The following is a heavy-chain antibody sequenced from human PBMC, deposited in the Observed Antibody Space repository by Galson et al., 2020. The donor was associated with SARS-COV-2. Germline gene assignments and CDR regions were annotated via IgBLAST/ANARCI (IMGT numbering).Heavy chain of an antibody. J-gene: IGHJ4*02. D-gene: IGHD6-19*01. CDR2: IWSDGLHK. CDR3: AVSIIVAGGIDY. Sequence: GGSLRLSCSASGFPFSTYAMHWVRQTPGKGLEWVAVIWSDGLHKYYGDSVKGRFTISRDNFKNTVDLQMDSLRVEDTATYYCAVSIIVAGGIDYWGQGTLVTVSS. V-gene: IGHV3-33*03. CDR1: GFPFSTYA.